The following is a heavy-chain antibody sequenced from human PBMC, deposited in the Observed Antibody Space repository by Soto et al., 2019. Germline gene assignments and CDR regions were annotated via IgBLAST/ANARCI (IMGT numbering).Heavy chain of an antibody. CDR2: ISGSGGST. CDR3: AKGIGGKEGRFWYFDL. V-gene: IGHV3-23*01. J-gene: IGHJ2*01. D-gene: IGHD2-15*01. Sequence: GGSLGLSGAGSGFTFSRYAMSWVRQAPGKGLEWVSAISGSGGSTYYADSVKGRFTISRDNSKNTLYMQMNGLGAEDTAVYYCAKGIGGKEGRFWYFDLWGRGTLVTVS. CDR1: GFTFSRYA.